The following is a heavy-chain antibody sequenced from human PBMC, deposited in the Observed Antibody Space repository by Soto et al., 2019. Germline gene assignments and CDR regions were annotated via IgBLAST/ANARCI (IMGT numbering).Heavy chain of an antibody. D-gene: IGHD5-12*01. V-gene: IGHV4-34*01. CDR2: INHSGST. CDR1: GGSFSGYY. CDR3: ARGGHSGYEYYFDY. J-gene: IGHJ4*02. Sequence: SETLSLTCAVYGGSFSGYYWSWIRQPPGKGLEWIGEINHSGSTNYNPSLKSRVTISVDTSKNQFSLKLSSVTAADTAVYYCARGGHSGYEYYFDYWGQGTLVTVS.